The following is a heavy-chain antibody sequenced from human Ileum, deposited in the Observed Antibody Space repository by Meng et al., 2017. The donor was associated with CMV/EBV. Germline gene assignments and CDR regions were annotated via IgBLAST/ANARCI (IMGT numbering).Heavy chain of an antibody. V-gene: IGHV3-23*01. CDR2: IRDSDGTK. Sequence: GESLKISCAASGFTFSTYRMSWVRQAPGKGLEWVSRIRDSDGTKTYADSVKGRFTISRDISQSMLYLQMNSLRAEDTAVYYCAKGVGATIRYAFDIWGQGTMVTFSS. CDR1: GFTFSTYR. D-gene: IGHD1-26*01. J-gene: IGHJ3*02. CDR3: AKGVGATIRYAFDI.